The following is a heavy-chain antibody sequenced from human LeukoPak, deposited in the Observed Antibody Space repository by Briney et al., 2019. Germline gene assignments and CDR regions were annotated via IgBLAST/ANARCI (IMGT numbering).Heavy chain of an antibody. CDR2: IYSGGNT. D-gene: IGHD2-15*01. CDR1: GFTFSSYW. J-gene: IGHJ4*02. CDR3: ARRAGEYSHPYDY. V-gene: IGHV3-53*01. Sequence: GGSLRLSCAASGFTFSSYWMSWVRQAPGKGLEWVSFIYSGGNTHYSDSVKGRFTISRDNSKNTLYLQMNSLRAEDTAIYYCARRAGEYSHPYDYWGQGTLITVSS.